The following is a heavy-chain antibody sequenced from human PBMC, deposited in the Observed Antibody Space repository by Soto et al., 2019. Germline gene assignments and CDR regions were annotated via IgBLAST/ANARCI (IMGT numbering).Heavy chain of an antibody. D-gene: IGHD4-17*01. Sequence: GGSLRLSCVGSGFTFDDHWMDWVRQAPGKGLEWVGQINSGSENIWYADSVKGRFTISRDNAKSSLYLQMNSLRAEDTAVYYCVRDHGQWDGNYDAFDIWGQGTMVTVSS. CDR1: GFTFDDHW. J-gene: IGHJ3*02. CDR2: INSGSENI. CDR3: VRDHGQWDGNYDAFDI. V-gene: IGHV3-48*01.